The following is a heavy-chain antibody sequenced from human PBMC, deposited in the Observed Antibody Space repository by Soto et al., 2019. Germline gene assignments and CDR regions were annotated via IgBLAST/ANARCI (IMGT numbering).Heavy chain of an antibody. D-gene: IGHD6-19*01. CDR3: ARVVATVAGPYGMDV. Sequence: QVQLVQSGAEVKKPGASVKVSCRASGYTFTSYVISWVRQAPAQGLEWMGWISAYNGNTNFAQKLQGRVTMXTDXSXSTAYMELRSLRSDDTAVYYCARVVATVAGPYGMDVWGQGTTVTVSS. J-gene: IGHJ6*02. CDR1: GYTFTSYV. V-gene: IGHV1-18*01. CDR2: ISAYNGNT.